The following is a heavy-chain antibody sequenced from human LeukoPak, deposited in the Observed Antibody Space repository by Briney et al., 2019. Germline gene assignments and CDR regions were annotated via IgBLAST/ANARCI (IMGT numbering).Heavy chain of an antibody. D-gene: IGHD1-1*01. CDR1: GFTFSSYA. J-gene: IGHJ4*02. V-gene: IGHV3-23*01. CDR2: LRGNGDT. CDR3: AKANWVSNADAVW. Sequence: GGSLRLSCAASGFTFSSYAMSWVREAPARGLEWVSSLRGNGDTFYADSVKGRFTLSRDDSRNTVYLQLNNLRVEDTAIYYCAKANWVSNADAVWWGQGTQVTVSS.